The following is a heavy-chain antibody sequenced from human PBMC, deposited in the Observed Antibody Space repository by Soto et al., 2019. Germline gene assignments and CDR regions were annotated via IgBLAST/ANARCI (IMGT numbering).Heavy chain of an antibody. CDR3: AREGDSSGWDY. V-gene: IGHV3-7*01. Sequence: EVQLVESGGGLVQPGGSLRLSCAASGFTFSSYWMSWVRQAPGKGLEWVANIKQDGSEIYYVDSVKGRFTISRGNAKNSLYLHVNSLRAEDTALYYCAREGDSSGWDYWGQGTLVTVSS. D-gene: IGHD6-19*01. CDR2: IKQDGSEI. CDR1: GFTFSSYW. J-gene: IGHJ4*02.